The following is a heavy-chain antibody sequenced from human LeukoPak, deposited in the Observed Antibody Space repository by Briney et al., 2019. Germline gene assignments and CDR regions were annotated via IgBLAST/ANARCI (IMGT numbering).Heavy chain of an antibody. CDR3: ASAGYDFWSGYPLENFDY. Sequence: PSETLSLTCAVYGGSFSGYYWSWIRQPPGKGLEWIGEINHSGSTNYNPSLKSRVTISVDTSKNQFSLKLSSVTAADTAVYYCASAGYDFWSGYPLENFDYWGQGTLVTVSS. J-gene: IGHJ4*02. D-gene: IGHD3-3*01. CDR1: GGSFSGYY. V-gene: IGHV4-34*01. CDR2: INHSGST.